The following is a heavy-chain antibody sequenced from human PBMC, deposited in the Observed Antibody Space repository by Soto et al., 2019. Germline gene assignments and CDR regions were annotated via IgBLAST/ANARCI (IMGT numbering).Heavy chain of an antibody. CDR3: AREENCSDGICYSEYFQR. J-gene: IGHJ1*01. V-gene: IGHV1-46*01. D-gene: IGHD2-15*01. Sequence: QVQLVQSGAEVKKPGASVKVSCKASGYIFTAYSMHWVRQAPGQGLEWMGVVNPSGGSTNYAQKFQARITMTRDTSTSTVYMDLSCLTSEDTAVYYCAREENCSDGICYSEYFQRWGQGTLVSVSS. CDR1: GYIFTAYS. CDR2: VNPSGGST.